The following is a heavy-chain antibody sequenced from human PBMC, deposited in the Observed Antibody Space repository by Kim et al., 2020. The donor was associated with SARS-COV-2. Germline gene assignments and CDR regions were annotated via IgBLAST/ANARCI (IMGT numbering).Heavy chain of an antibody. CDR2: ISHDGGND. V-gene: IGHV3-30-3*01. J-gene: IGHJ4*02. Sequence: GGSLRLSCAASGFRFTNYDMQWVRQATGKGLEWVAVISHDGGNDYYADSVKGRFTISRDNSKSTLSLHMNNLRAEDTAVYYCARSNPYYFDYWGQGTLVTVSS. CDR3: ARSNPYYFDY. CDR1: GFRFTNYD.